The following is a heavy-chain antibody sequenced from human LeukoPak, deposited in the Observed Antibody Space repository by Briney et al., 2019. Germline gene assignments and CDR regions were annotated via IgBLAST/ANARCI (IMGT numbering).Heavy chain of an antibody. Sequence: SETLSLTCTVSGYSISSGYYWGWIRQPPGKGLEWIGNIHHSGSTYYNASLKSRVTISVDTSKNQFSLKLSSVTATDTAVYYCARAQFTLFGELFGYRGQGTLVTVSS. D-gene: IGHD3-10*02. CDR1: GYSISSGYY. J-gene: IGHJ4*02. CDR3: ARAQFTLFGELFGY. V-gene: IGHV4-38-2*02. CDR2: IHHSGST.